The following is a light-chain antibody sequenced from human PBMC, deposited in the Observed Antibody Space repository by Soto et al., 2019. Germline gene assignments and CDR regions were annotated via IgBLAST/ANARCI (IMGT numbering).Light chain of an antibody. CDR3: QQYKNWPT. Sequence: EIVMTKSPATLSVSPGDRATLSCRASQSVSSNLAWYQQKPGQAPRLLIYGASTRATDIPARFSGSGSGTEFTLTIGSLLSEDFAFYYCQQYKNWPTFGGGTKVDIK. CDR1: QSVSSN. CDR2: GAS. V-gene: IGKV3-15*01. J-gene: IGKJ4*01.